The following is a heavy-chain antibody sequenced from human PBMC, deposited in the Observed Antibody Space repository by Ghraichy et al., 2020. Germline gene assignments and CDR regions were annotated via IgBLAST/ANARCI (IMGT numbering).Heavy chain of an antibody. J-gene: IGHJ5*02. D-gene: IGHD7-27*01. CDR1: GASMSDTRYY. CDR3: ARLGGFTWGGAYNWFDP. V-gene: IGHV4-39*01. CDR2: IYYSGSP. Sequence: SETLSLTCTVSGASMSDTRYYWGWIRQTPGKGLEWIGNIYYSGSPYYSSSLQSRVTISVDPSKNQFSLKLRSVTAADTAIFYCARLGGFTWGGAYNWFDPWGQGTLVTVSS.